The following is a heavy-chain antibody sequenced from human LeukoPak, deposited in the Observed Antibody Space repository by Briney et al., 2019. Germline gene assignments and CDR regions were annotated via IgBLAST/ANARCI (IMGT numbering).Heavy chain of an antibody. CDR1: GFSFSSYG. CDR2: ISGGSDSI. J-gene: IGHJ5*02. V-gene: IGHV3-23*01. D-gene: IGHD3-10*01. CDR3: GKPGAVVRGGDWFDP. Sequence: PGGSLRLSCAASGFSFSSYGLSWVRQAPGKALEWVSAISGGSDSIYYADSVKGRFTISRDNSKNTLYLQMNRLRVEDTAVYYCGKPGAVVRGGDWFDPWGQGTLVTVSS.